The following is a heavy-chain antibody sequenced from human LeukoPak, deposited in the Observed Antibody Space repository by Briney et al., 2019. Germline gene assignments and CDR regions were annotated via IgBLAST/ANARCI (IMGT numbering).Heavy chain of an antibody. CDR2: IYYSGST. J-gene: IGHJ4*02. CDR1: GGSISSSSYY. V-gene: IGHV4-61*05. CDR3: ARHGETVSTMVRGVIIWGFDY. D-gene: IGHD3-10*01. Sequence: PSETLSLTCTVSGGSISSSSYYWSWIRQPPGKGLEWIGYIYYSGSTNYNPSLKSRVTISVDTSKNQFSLKLSSVTAADTAVHYCARHGETVSTMVRGVIIWGFDYWGQGTLVTVSS.